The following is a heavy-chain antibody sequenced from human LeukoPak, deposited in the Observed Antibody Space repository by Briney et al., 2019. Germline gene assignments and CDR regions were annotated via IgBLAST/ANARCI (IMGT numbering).Heavy chain of an antibody. J-gene: IGHJ5*02. CDR1: GYTLTELS. Sequence: ALVKVSCKVSGYTLTELSMHWVRQAPGKGLEWMGGFDPEDGETIYAQKFQGRVTMTEDTSTDTAYMELSSLRSEDTAVYYCATVGSGWTNWFDPWGQGTLVTVSS. CDR3: ATVGSGWTNWFDP. D-gene: IGHD6-19*01. V-gene: IGHV1-24*01. CDR2: FDPEDGET.